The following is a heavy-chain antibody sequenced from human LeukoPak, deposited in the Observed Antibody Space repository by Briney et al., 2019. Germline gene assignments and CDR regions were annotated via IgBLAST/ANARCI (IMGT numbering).Heavy chain of an antibody. D-gene: IGHD6-19*01. CDR1: GYTFTSYY. J-gene: IGHJ4*02. CDR3: ARPRSSGWYFDY. Sequence: GASVKVSCKASGYTFTSYYMHWVRQAPGQGLEWIGIINPSGGSTSYAQKFQGRVTMTRDTSTSTVYMELSSLRSEDTAVYYCARPRSSGWYFDYWGQGTLVTVSS. CDR2: INPSGGST. V-gene: IGHV1-46*01.